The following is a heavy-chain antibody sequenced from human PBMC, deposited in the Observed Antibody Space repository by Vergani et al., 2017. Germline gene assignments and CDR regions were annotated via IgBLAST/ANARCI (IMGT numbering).Heavy chain of an antibody. Sequence: LQLQESGPGLVKPSETLSLTCTVSGGSITYGAFYWGWVRQAPGKGLEWVSFVSTGTKSQSYAESVKGRFTISRDSAKNSLYLQMDSLRAEDTAVYYCAREYSSTSGRAFDFWGQGTKVTVSS. J-gene: IGHJ3*01. D-gene: IGHD2-2*01. CDR3: AREYSSTSGRAFDF. CDR2: VSTGTKSQ. CDR1: GGSITYGAFY. V-gene: IGHV3-69-1*02.